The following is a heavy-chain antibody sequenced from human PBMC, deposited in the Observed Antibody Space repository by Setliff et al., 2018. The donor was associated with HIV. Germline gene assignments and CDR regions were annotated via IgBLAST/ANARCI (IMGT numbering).Heavy chain of an antibody. V-gene: IGHV4-4*09. CDR1: GGSMNSYY. J-gene: IGHJ3*02. CDR3: ARHSDFWSEDAFDI. D-gene: IGHD3-3*01. CDR2: IHTSGST. Sequence: SETLSLTCTVSGGSMNSYYWSWIRQPPGKGLEWIGYIHTSGSTKYNPSLKSRVTILVDPSKNQFSLRLSSVTAADTAVYYCARHSDFWSEDAFDIWGQGTMVTVSS.